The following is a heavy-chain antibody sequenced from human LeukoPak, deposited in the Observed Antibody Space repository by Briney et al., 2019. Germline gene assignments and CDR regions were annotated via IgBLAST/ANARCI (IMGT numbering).Heavy chain of an antibody. V-gene: IGHV1-46*01. D-gene: IGHD6-13*01. CDR3: ARYGFSTIWQGGWHAFDI. Sequence: ASVKVSCKASGYTFTMYYIHWVRQAPGQGLEWMGIINPTVGDTIYAQKFQGRVTMTRDMSTSTVYMELSSLRSDDTAVYYCARYGFSTIWQGGWHAFDIWGQGTMVTVSS. CDR2: INPTVGDT. CDR1: GYTFTMYY. J-gene: IGHJ3*02.